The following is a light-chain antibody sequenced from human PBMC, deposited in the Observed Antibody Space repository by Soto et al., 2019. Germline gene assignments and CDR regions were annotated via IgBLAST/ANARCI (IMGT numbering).Light chain of an antibody. CDR1: QGISSS. J-gene: IGKJ1*01. CDR2: AAS. CDR3: QNYYNAPET. Sequence: DIQMSQSPSTLSASVGDRVTITCRASQGISSSLAWYQQRPGKVPKVLIYAASTLHSGVPSRFSGSGSGTDFTLTISNVQPEDVATYYCQNYYNAPETFGQGTKVEIK. V-gene: IGKV1-27*01.